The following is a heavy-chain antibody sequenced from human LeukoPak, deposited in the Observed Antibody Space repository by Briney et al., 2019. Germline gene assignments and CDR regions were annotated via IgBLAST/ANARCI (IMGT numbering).Heavy chain of an antibody. J-gene: IGHJ5*02. D-gene: IGHD2-21*02. V-gene: IGHV1-2*02. Sequence: ASVNVSFKSSGYTFTGYYMHWERQAPVQGLEWMGWINPNSGGTNYAQKFQGRVTMCRDKSISTAYMELSRLRSDDTAVYFCARDSASLAYCGGDCLGAWFDPWGQGTLVTVSS. CDR3: ARDSASLAYCGGDCLGAWFDP. CDR1: GYTFTGYY. CDR2: INPNSGGT.